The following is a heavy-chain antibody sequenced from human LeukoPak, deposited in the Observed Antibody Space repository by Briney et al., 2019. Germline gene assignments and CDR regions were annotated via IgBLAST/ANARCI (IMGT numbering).Heavy chain of an antibody. D-gene: IGHD2-2*02. Sequence: ASVKVSCKASGYTFTSYGISWVLQAPGQGLEWMGWISAYNGNTNYAQKLQGRVTMTTDTSTSTAYMELRSLRSDDTAVYYCARDLGGYCSSTSCYRAAVYWGQGTLVTVSS. CDR3: ARDLGGYCSSTSCYRAAVY. J-gene: IGHJ4*02. CDR1: GYTFTSYG. CDR2: ISAYNGNT. V-gene: IGHV1-18*01.